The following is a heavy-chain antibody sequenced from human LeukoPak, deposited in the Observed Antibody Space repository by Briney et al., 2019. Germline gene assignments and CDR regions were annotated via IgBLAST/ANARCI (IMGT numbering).Heavy chain of an antibody. V-gene: IGHV3-23*01. J-gene: IGHJ4*02. CDR3: AKEYCSGRRCYCSR. CDR2: ISGSGGST. Sequence: GGSLRLSCAASGFTFSNSAMSWVRQAPGKGLEWVSAISGSGGSTYYAESVKGRFTISRDNSKNTLYLQMNSLRAEDTAVYYCAKEYCSGRRCYCSRWGQGTRVTVSS. CDR1: GFTFSNSA. D-gene: IGHD2-15*01.